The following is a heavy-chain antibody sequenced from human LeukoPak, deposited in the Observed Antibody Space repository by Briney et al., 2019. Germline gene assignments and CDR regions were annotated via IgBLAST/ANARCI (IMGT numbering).Heavy chain of an antibody. Sequence: RGSLRLSCAASGFTFSDYYMSWIRQAPGKGLEWGSYISSSVSTIYYADSLKGRFTISRDNSKNTLYLQMNSLRAEDAAVYYCAKEVAIFGVVTKPFDYWGQGTLVTVSS. CDR3: AKEVAIFGVVTKPFDY. D-gene: IGHD3-3*01. J-gene: IGHJ4*02. CDR1: GFTFSDYY. CDR2: ISSSVSTI. V-gene: IGHV3-11*04.